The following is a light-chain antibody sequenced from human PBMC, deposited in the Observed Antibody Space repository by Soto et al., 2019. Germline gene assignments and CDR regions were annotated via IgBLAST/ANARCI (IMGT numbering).Light chain of an antibody. Sequence: EIVWRQSPGTRSLSPGERATPSSRPGQIVPKNSLPWYQQEPGQAPRLLIYGPSSRATAPPDRFRGRGSGTDFTLTIRTRAPADFAVYYCHQYASSPQTLGPGTKVEIK. CDR3: HQYASSPQT. CDR1: QIVPKNS. J-gene: IGKJ1*01. V-gene: IGKV3-20*01. CDR2: GPS.